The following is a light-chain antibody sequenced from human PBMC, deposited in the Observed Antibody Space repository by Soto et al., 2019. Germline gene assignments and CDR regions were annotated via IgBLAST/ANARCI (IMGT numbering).Light chain of an antibody. CDR2: GAA. J-gene: IGKJ4*01. Sequence: EIVLTQSPGTLSLSPGERATLSCMTSHSVTSTSLAWYQQKPGQGPRLLIFGAATRATGIPDRFSGSGSGTHFILTISRLEPEDFAVYYCQQRSYWRFGGGTRVQIK. V-gene: IGKV3D-20*02. CDR3: QQRSYWR. CDR1: HSVTSTS.